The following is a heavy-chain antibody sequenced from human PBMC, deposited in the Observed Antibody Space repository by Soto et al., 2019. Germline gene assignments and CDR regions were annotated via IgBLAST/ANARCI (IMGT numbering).Heavy chain of an antibody. D-gene: IGHD2-21*02. V-gene: IGHV5-51*01. Sequence: EVQLVQSGAEVKKPGESLKISCRGSGYSFINDWIGWVRQMPGKGLEWMGIIYLGDSDTRYSPSFQGQVTISADKSITTALLQWNRLKASDTAIYYCARRTANPYWYFDLWGRGTLVTVSS. J-gene: IGHJ2*01. CDR1: GYSFINDW. CDR3: ARRTANPYWYFDL. CDR2: IYLGDSDT.